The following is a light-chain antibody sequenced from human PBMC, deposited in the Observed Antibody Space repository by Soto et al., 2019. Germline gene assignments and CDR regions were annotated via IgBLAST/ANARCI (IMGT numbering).Light chain of an antibody. V-gene: IGKV1-39*01. CDR3: QQSYTTPLT. Sequence: DIPMTQSPSSLSASVGDRVTITCRASQSISRYLNWYKQKPGKAPKLLVYAASSLQSGGPSRFSGSGSATDFTLTISSLQPEDFATYYCQQSYTTPLTFGGGTKVEIK. CDR2: AAS. J-gene: IGKJ4*01. CDR1: QSISRY.